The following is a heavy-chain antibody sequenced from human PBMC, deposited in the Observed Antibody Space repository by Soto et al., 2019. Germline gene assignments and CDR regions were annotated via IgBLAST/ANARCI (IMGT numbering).Heavy chain of an antibody. D-gene: IGHD2-2*02. Sequence: PGESLKISCQGSGYSFTTYWIGWVRQIPGKGLEWMGIIYPDDSDTRYSPSFQGQVTISADKSISTAYLQWSSLKASDTAIYYCATGGYCSGTRCYNFFDYWGQGTLVTVSS. CDR2: IYPDDSDT. CDR1: GYSFTTYW. V-gene: IGHV5-51*01. J-gene: IGHJ4*02. CDR3: ATGGYCSGTRCYNFFDY.